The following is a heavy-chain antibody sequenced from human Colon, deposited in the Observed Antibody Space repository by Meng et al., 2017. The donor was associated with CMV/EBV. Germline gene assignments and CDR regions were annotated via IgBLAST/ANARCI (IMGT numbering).Heavy chain of an antibody. CDR3: ARGGDVWSGYMGVDY. V-gene: IGHV3-48*03. D-gene: IGHD3-3*01. CDR2: ISSSGSTI. CDR1: GFTFSSYE. Sequence: GGSLRLSCAASGFTFSSYEMNWVRQAPGKGLEWVSYISSSGSTIYYADSVKGRFTISRDNAKNSLYLQMNSLRAEDTAVYYCARGGDVWSGYMGVDYWGQGTLVTVSS. J-gene: IGHJ4*02.